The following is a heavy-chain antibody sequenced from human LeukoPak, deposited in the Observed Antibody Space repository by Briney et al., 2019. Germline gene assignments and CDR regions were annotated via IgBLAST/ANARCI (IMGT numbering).Heavy chain of an antibody. Sequence: SGTLSLTCTVSGGFISSYSWSWMRQDAGKGVEWIGRIYTSWSTNYNPSLKSRVTMSVDTSKNQFSLNLSSVTAADTGVYYCARGVASTGIGWFDPWGQGTLVTVSS. J-gene: IGHJ5*02. D-gene: IGHD6-13*01. CDR2: IYTSWST. CDR3: ARGVASTGIGWFDP. CDR1: GGFISSYS. V-gene: IGHV4-4*07.